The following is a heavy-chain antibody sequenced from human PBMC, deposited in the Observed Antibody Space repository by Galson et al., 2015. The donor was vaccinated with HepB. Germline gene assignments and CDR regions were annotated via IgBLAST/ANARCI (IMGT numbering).Heavy chain of an antibody. Sequence: SVKVSCKASGFTFTSTTVQWVRQARGQRLEWIGWIVLGSGNTKYAQKFQERVTITRDMSTSTAYMELSSLRSDDTAVYYCAAHSGYDGTFDYWGQGTLVTVSS. V-gene: IGHV1-58*01. CDR3: AAHSGYDGTFDY. D-gene: IGHD5-12*01. J-gene: IGHJ4*02. CDR1: GFTFTSTT. CDR2: IVLGSGNT.